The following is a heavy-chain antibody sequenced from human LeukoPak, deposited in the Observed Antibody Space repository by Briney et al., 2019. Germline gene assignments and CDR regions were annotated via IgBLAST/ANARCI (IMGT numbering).Heavy chain of an antibody. Sequence: SETLSLTCTVSGGSISSYYWSWIRQPPGKGLEWIGYICYSGSTNYNPSLKSRVTISVDTSKNQFSLKLSSVTAADTAVYYCARVSSWSAFDIWGQGTVVTVSS. J-gene: IGHJ3*02. V-gene: IGHV4-59*01. D-gene: IGHD2-2*01. CDR2: ICYSGST. CDR1: GGSISSYY. CDR3: ARVSSWSAFDI.